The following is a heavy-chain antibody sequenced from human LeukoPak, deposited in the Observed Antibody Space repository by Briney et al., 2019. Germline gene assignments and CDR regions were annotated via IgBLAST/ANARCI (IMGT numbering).Heavy chain of an antibody. CDR1: GYSFTSYW. CDR2: IDPRDSYT. CDR3: AQQASLQIFDY. Sequence: RESLTISCMGSGYSFTSYWISWVGQMPGKGLDWMGKIDPRDSYTNYSPSFQGHVPISADKSISSPYLQWRSLQASDTTMYYCAQQASLQIFDYWGQGTLVTVSS. V-gene: IGHV5-10-1*01. J-gene: IGHJ4*02. D-gene: IGHD4-11*01.